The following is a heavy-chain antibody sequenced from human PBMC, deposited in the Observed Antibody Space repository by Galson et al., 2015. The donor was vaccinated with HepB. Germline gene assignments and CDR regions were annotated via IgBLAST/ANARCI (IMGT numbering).Heavy chain of an antibody. D-gene: IGHD3-22*01. V-gene: IGHV3-23*01. Sequence: SLRLSCAGSGISFSYAMSWVRQVPGKGLEWVSTIRGGGSNTFYADSVKGRFTISRDNSKSTLFLQMNSLRAEDTAIYYCASEEEYYDSSGYRAFDIWGQGTMVTVSS. J-gene: IGHJ3*02. CDR3: ASEEEYYDSSGYRAFDI. CDR1: GISFSYA. CDR2: IRGGGSNT.